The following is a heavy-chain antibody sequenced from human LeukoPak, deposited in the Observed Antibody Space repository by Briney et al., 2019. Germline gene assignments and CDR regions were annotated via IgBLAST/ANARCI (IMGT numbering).Heavy chain of an antibody. CDR2: ISSSGSTI. D-gene: IGHD3-10*01. CDR3: ARDQYSYGSGSYYRGLDY. J-gene: IGHJ4*02. V-gene: IGHV3-48*03. CDR1: GFTFSSYE. Sequence: GGSLRLSCAASGFTFSSYEMNWVRQAPGKGLEWVSYISSSGSTIHYADSVNGRFTISRGNAKNSLYLQMNSLRAEDTAVYYCARDQYSYGSGSYYRGLDYWGQGILVTVSS.